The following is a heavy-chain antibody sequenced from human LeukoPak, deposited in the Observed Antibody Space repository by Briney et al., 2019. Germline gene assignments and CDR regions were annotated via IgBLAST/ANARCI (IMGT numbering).Heavy chain of an antibody. D-gene: IGHD4-17*01. J-gene: IGHJ4*02. V-gene: IGHV1-8*02. Sequence: AASVKVSCKASGYTFTSYDINWVRQATGQGLEWMGWMNPNSGNTGYAQKFQGRVTMTRDTSTSTVYMELSSLRSEDTAVYYCARDRARDYGDHFDYWGQGTLVTVSS. CDR2: MNPNSGNT. CDR1: GYTFTSYD. CDR3: ARDRARDYGDHFDY.